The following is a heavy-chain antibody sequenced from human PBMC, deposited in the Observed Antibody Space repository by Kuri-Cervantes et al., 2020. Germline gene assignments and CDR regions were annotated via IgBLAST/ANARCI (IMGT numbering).Heavy chain of an antibody. J-gene: IGHJ6*03. V-gene: IGHV4-30-4*08. D-gene: IGHD2-2*01. CDR1: GFSLSTSGVG. Sequence: SGPTLVKPTQTLTLTCTFSGFSLSTSGVGVGWIRQPPGKGLEWIGYIYYSGSTYYNPSLKSRVTISVDTSKNQFSLKLSSVTAADTAVYYCAKDRPTAPKSIVVVPAAPPTYYMDVWGKGTTVTVSS. CDR3: AKDRPTAPKSIVVVPAAPPTYYMDV. CDR2: IYYSGST.